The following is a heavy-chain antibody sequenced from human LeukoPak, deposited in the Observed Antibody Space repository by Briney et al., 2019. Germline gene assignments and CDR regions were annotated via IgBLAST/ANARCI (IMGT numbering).Heavy chain of an antibody. J-gene: IGHJ4*02. D-gene: IGHD3-16*01. V-gene: IGHV3-30*18. CDR1: GFTFSSYG. Sequence: PGGSLRLSCAASGFTFSSYGMHWVRQAPGKGLEWVAVISYDGSNKYYADSVKGRFTISRDNSKNTPYLQMNSLRAEDTAVYYCAKDELGGYFDYWGQGTLVTVSS. CDR2: ISYDGSNK. CDR3: AKDELGGYFDY.